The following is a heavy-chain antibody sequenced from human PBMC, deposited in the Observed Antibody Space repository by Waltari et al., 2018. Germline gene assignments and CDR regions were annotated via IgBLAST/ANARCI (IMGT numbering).Heavy chain of an antibody. J-gene: IGHJ3*02. V-gene: IGHV3-53*01. CDR3: ASPVSGYAFDI. CDR2: IYSGGST. D-gene: IGHD4-4*01. CDR1: GFTVSSNY. Sequence: EVQLVESGGGLIQPGGSLRLSCAASGFTVSSNYMSWVRQAPGKGLEWVSVIYSGGSTYYADSVKGRCTISRDNSKNTLYLQMNSLRAEDTAVYYCASPVSGYAFDIWGQGTMVTVSS.